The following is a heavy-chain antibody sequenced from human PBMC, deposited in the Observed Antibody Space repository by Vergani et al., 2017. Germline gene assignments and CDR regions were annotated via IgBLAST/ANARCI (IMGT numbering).Heavy chain of an antibody. V-gene: IGHV3-23*04. CDR3: AKGFDSSGYYPYDAFDI. D-gene: IGHD3-22*01. J-gene: IGHJ3*02. Sequence: EVQLVESGGGLVQPGRSLRLSCAASGFTFSSYAMSWVRQAPGKGLEWVSAISGSGGSTYYADSVKGRFTISRDKSKNTLYLQMNSLRAEDTAVYCCAKGFDSSGYYPYDAFDIWGQGTMVTVSS. CDR1: GFTFSSYA. CDR2: ISGSGGST.